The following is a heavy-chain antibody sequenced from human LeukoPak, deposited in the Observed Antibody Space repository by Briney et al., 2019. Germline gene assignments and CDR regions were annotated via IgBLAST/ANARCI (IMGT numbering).Heavy chain of an antibody. CDR3: ASFGDAFDI. V-gene: IGHV3-48*01. CDR1: GFTFSSYS. J-gene: IGHJ3*02. CDR2: ISSSSTI. D-gene: IGHD3-10*01. Sequence: PRGSLRLSCAASGFTFSSYSMNWVRQAPGKGLEWVSYISSSSTIYYADSVKGRFIISRDNAKNSLYLQMNSLRAEDTAVYYCASFGDAFDIWGQGTMVTVSS.